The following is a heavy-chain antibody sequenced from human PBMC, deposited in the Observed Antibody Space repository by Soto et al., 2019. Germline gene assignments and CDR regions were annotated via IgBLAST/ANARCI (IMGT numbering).Heavy chain of an antibody. CDR1: GGSISSGGYS. V-gene: IGHV4-30-2*01. J-gene: IGHJ6*02. CDR2: IYHSGST. CDR3: ARKRGFPYYYGKDV. Sequence: SETLSLTCAVSGGSISSGGYSWSWIRQPPGKGLEWIGYIYHSGSTYYNPSLKSRVTISVDRSKNQFSLKLSSVTAADTAVYYCARKRGFPYYYGKDVRSQGTTVTVSS. D-gene: IGHD5-12*01.